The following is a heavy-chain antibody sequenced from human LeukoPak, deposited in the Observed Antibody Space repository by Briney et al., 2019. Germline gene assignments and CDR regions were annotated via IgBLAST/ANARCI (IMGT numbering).Heavy chain of an antibody. CDR1: GGSISSSGYY. V-gene: IGHV4-39*01. CDR3: ARHYSNYWVLWFDP. J-gene: IGHJ5*02. Sequence: PSETLSLTCTVSGGSISSSGYYWGWIRQPPGKGLEWIGEINHSGSTNYNPSLKSRVTISVDTSKNQFSLRLSSVTAADTAVYYCARHYSNYWVLWFDPWGQGTLVTVSS. D-gene: IGHD4-11*01. CDR2: INHSGST.